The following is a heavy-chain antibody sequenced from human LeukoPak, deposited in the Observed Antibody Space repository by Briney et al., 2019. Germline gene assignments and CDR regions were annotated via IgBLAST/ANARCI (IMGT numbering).Heavy chain of an antibody. Sequence: QPGGSLRLSCAASGFTVSRSYMSWVRQAPGKGLEWVSVIYSDGGTSYADSVKGRFAISRDNSKNTLYLQMNSLRAEDTAVYYCAKDRSDYSNYALGVLDYWGQGTLVTVSS. CDR3: AKDRSDYSNYALGVLDY. J-gene: IGHJ4*02. CDR2: IYSDGGT. CDR1: GFTVSRSY. D-gene: IGHD4-11*01. V-gene: IGHV3-53*05.